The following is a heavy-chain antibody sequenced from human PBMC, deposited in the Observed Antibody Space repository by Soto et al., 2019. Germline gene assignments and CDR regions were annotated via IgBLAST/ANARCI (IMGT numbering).Heavy chain of an antibody. CDR2: IKQDGSEK. CDR3: ARDHPSAYYYGSGSPDY. V-gene: IGHV3-7*01. CDR1: GFTLSSYW. Sequence: GGSLRLSCAASGFTLSSYWMSWVRQAPGKGLEWVANIKQDGSEKYYVDSVKGRFTISRDNAKNSLYLQMNSLRAEDTAVYYCARDHPSAYYYGSGSPDYWGQGTLVTVSS. J-gene: IGHJ4*02. D-gene: IGHD3-10*01.